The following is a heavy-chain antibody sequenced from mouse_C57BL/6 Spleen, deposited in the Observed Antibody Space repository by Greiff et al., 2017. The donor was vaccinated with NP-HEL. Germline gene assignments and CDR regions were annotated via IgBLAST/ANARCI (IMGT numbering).Heavy chain of an antibody. V-gene: IGHV1-19*01. J-gene: IGHJ2*01. CDR3: ARKETAQASYFDY. Sequence: EVQLQQSGPVLVKPGASVKMSCKASGYTFTDYYMNWVKQSHGKSLEWIGVINPYNGGTSYNQKFKGKATLTVDKSSSTAYMELNSLTSEDSAVYYCARKETAQASYFDYWGQGTTLTVSS. CDR1: GYTFTDYY. D-gene: IGHD3-2*02. CDR2: INPYNGGT.